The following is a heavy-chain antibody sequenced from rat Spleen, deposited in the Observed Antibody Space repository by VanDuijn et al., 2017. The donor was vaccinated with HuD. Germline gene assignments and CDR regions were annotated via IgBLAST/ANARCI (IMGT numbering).Heavy chain of an antibody. J-gene: IGHJ2*01. CDR2: INFDGGST. Sequence: EVQLVETGGGLVQPGRSLKLSCVVSGFTFSSYWMYWIRQAPGKGLEWVSSINFDGGSTYYPDSVKGRFTISRDNAKSTLYLQMNSLRSEDTATYYCARHEATATDYWGQGVMVTVSS. D-gene: IGHD1-11*01. V-gene: IGHV5-58*01. CDR3: ARHEATATDY. CDR1: GFTFSSYW.